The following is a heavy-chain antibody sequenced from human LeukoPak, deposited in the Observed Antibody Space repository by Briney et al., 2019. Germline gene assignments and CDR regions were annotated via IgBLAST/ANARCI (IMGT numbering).Heavy chain of an antibody. V-gene: IGHV1-8*02. D-gene: IGHD7-27*01. CDR1: GYTFTSFD. CDR2: MKSNNGHT. Sequence: ASVKVSCRASGYTFTSFDFNWVRQATGQGLEWMGWMKSNNGHTGYAQKFQGRVTMTRDTSISTAYMELSSLTFEDTAVYYCARGPPNWGMVGYWGQGTLVTVSS. J-gene: IGHJ4*02. CDR3: ARGPPNWGMVGY.